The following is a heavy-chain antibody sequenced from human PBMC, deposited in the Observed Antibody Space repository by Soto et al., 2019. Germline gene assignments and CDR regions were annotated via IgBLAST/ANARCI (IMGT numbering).Heavy chain of an antibody. CDR2: IYYSGSS. CDR3: ARDRGPRTTVTTGDYYYYGMDV. J-gene: IGHJ6*02. V-gene: IGHV4-30-4*01. CDR1: GGSISSGDYY. Sequence: PSETLSLTCTVSGGSISSGDYYWSWIRQPPGKGLEWIGYIYYSGSSYYNPSLKSRVTISVDTSKNQFSLKLSSVTAADTAVYYCARDRGPRTTVTTGDYYYYGMDVWGQGTTVTVSS. D-gene: IGHD4-17*01.